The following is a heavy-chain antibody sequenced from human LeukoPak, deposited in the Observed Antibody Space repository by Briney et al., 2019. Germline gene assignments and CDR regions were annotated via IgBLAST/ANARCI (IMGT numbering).Heavy chain of an antibody. D-gene: IGHD4-17*01. V-gene: IGHV5-51*01. CDR3: ARQYGRYFDL. CDR1: GYTLTSYW. J-gene: IGHJ2*01. CDR2: IYPGDSDT. Sequence: ESLKISCKASGYTLTSYWLGWARQMPGKGLEWMGIIYPGDSDTRYSPSFQGQVTISADKSISTAYQQWSSLKASDSAMYYCARQYGRYFDLWGRGTLVTVSS.